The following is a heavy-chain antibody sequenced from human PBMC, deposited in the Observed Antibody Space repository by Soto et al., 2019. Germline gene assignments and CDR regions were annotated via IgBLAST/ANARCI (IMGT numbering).Heavy chain of an antibody. V-gene: IGHV3-23*01. Sequence: EVQLLESGGGLVQPGGSLRLSCAASGFTFSSYAVSWVRQAPGKGLEWVSAISGDGGNTYYADSVKGRFTISRDNSRNTLSLQMNCLRVEDTALYYCAIDQALYNFWSGFGTYTYSSGQGTLVTVSS. D-gene: IGHD3-3*01. J-gene: IGHJ4*02. CDR2: ISGDGGNT. CDR1: GFTFSSYA. CDR3: AIDQALYNFWSGFGTYTYS.